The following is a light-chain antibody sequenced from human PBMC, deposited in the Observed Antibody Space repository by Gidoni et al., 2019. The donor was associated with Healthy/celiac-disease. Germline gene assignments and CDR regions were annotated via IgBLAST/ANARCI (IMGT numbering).Light chain of an antibody. Sequence: EIVLTQSPATLSLSPGERATLSCRASQSVSSYLAWYQQKPGQAPRLLIYDASNRATGIPARFSGSGSGTDFTLTISSLEPEDFAVYYCQQRSNWPLTFXPXTKVDSK. CDR3: QQRSNWPLT. V-gene: IGKV3-11*01. J-gene: IGKJ3*01. CDR1: QSVSSY. CDR2: DAS.